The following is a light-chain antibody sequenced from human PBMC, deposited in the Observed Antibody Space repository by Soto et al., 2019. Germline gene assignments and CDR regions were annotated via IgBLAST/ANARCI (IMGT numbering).Light chain of an antibody. CDR1: SSNIGNNY. V-gene: IGLV1-51*01. Sequence: QSVLTQPPSVSAAPGQKVSISCSGSSSNIGNNYVSWYQQLPGTAPKLLIYDNNKRPSGIPDRFSGSKSGTSATLGITGRQTGDEAEYDCGTWDSSLSAGVFGGGTKLTVL. J-gene: IGLJ3*02. CDR3: GTWDSSLSAGV. CDR2: DNN.